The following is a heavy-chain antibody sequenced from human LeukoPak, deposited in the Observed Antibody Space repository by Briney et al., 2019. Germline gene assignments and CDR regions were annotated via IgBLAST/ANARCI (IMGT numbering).Heavy chain of an antibody. J-gene: IGHJ4*02. D-gene: IGHD3-22*01. V-gene: IGHV3-74*01. CDR2: IGSDGSTT. Sequence: GGSLRLSCVASGFTFSSYWMHWVRQPPGNGLVWVLRIGSDGSTTTYADSVKGRFTISRDNAKNTLYLQMNSLRAEDTAVYYCARERSGSSGYYSAIDSWGQGTLVTVSS. CDR3: ARERSGSSGYYSAIDS. CDR1: GFTFSSYW.